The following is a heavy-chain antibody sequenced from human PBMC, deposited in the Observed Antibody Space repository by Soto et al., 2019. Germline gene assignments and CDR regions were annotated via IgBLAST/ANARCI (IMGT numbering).Heavy chain of an antibody. CDR1: GFSLTTSGVG. CDR3: AHRVLRTVFGLVTTTAIYFDF. V-gene: IGHV2-5*02. CDR2: IYWDDDK. Sequence: QITLNESGPTQVKPRQTLTLNCTFSGFSLTTSGVGVGWIRQSPGKAPEWLALIYWDDDKRYSPSLKSRITITKDTSKSQVVLTMADLHHADTATYYCAHRVLRTVFGLVTTTAIYFDFWCQGTPVGVSS. J-gene: IGHJ4*02. D-gene: IGHD3-3*01.